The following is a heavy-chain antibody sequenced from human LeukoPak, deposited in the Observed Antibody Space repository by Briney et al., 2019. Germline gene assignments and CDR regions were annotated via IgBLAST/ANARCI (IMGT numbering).Heavy chain of an antibody. CDR3: ASSGGSGSYYNYYYYYGMDV. CDR1: GYTFTSYD. J-gene: IGHJ6*02. Sequence: ASVKVSCKASGYTFTSYDINWVRQATGQGLEWMGWMNPNSGNTGYAQKFQGRVTMTRNTSISTAYMELSSLRSEDTAVYYCASSGGSGSYYNYYYYYGMDVWGQGTTVTVSS. D-gene: IGHD3-10*01. CDR2: MNPNSGNT. V-gene: IGHV1-8*01.